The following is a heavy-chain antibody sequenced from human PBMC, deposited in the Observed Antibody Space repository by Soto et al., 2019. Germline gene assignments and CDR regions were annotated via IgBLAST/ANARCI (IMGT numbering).Heavy chain of an antibody. CDR3: ARDHYGDEAVFDV. J-gene: IGHJ3*01. CDR1: GFTFSSYS. V-gene: IGHV3-48*01. Sequence: EVQLVESGGGLVQPGGSLRLSCAASGFTFSSYSMNWVRQAPGKGLEWVSYISSSSNTIYYADSVRGRFTISRDNAKNSLYLQMNSLRAEDTAVYYCARDHYGDEAVFDVWGRGTMVPGSS. CDR2: ISSSSNTI. D-gene: IGHD4-17*01.